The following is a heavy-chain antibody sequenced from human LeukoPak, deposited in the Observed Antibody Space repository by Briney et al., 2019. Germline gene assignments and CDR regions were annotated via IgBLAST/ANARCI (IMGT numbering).Heavy chain of an antibody. CDR2: ISSGSTYI. J-gene: IGHJ5*02. CDR1: GFTFSTYS. V-gene: IGHV3-21*01. D-gene: IGHD3-10*01. Sequence: GGSLRLSCAASGFTFSTYSMHWVRQAPGKGPEWVSSISSGSTYIYYADSVKGRFTISRDNAKNSLYLQMNSLRAEDTAVYYCARGPHVLLWFGESPTSNWFDPWGQGTLVTVSS. CDR3: ARGPHVLLWFGESPTSNWFDP.